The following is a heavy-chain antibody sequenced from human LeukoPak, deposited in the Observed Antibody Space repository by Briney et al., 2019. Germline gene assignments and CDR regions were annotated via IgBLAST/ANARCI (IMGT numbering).Heavy chain of an antibody. D-gene: IGHD5-12*01. V-gene: IGHV3-23*01. CDR2: ISGSGYST. CDR1: GCTFSSNA. CDR3: AKEAGYSGYDYPDY. J-gene: IGHJ4*02. Sequence: GGSLRLSCAASGCTFSSNAMSWVRQAPGKGLEWVSAISGSGYSTYYADSVKGRFTISRDNAKNTLYLQMNSLRAEDTAVYYCAKEAGYSGYDYPDYWGQGTLVTVSS.